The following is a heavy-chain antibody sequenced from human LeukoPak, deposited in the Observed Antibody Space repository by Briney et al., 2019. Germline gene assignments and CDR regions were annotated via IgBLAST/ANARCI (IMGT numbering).Heavy chain of an antibody. Sequence: GGSLGLSCAASGFTVSSNYMSWVRQAPGKGLEWVSVIYSGGSTYYADSVKGRFTISRDNSKNTLYLQMNSLRAEDTAVYYCARGSVVKEAFDIWGQGTMVTVSS. CDR2: IYSGGST. J-gene: IGHJ3*02. V-gene: IGHV3-53*01. CDR3: ARGSVVKEAFDI. CDR1: GFTVSSNY. D-gene: IGHD3-22*01.